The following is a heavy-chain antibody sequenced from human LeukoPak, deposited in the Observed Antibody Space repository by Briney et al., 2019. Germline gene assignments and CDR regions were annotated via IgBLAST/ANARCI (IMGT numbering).Heavy chain of an antibody. CDR1: GGSISSYY. Sequence: PSETLSLTCTVSGGSISSYYWSWIRQPPGKGLEWIGYIYYSGSTNYNPSLKSRVTISVDASKNQFSLKLSSVTAADTAVYYCARQYSSGWYPPGWFDPWGQGTLVTVSS. J-gene: IGHJ5*02. V-gene: IGHV4-59*08. D-gene: IGHD6-19*01. CDR3: ARQYSSGWYPPGWFDP. CDR2: IYYSGST.